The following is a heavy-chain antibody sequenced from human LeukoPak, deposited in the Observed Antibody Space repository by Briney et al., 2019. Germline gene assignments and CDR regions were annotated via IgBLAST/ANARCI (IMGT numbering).Heavy chain of an antibody. CDR2: ISYDENNK. CDR1: GFTFSSYG. J-gene: IGHJ4*02. CDR3: AKIDRQYCSRSSCYALDY. Sequence: QPGRSLRLSCAASGFTFSSYGMHWVRQAPGKGLEWVAVISYDENNKYYADSVKGRFTISRDNFKNTLYLQMNSLRAEDTAVYYCAKIDRQYCSRSSCYALDYWGQGTQVTVSS. V-gene: IGHV3-30*18. D-gene: IGHD2-2*01.